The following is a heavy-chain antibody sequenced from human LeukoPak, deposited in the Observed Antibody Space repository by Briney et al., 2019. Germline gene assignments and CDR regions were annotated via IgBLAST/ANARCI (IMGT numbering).Heavy chain of an antibody. D-gene: IGHD1-26*01. Sequence: GGSLRLSCAGSGLTFSRYGMHWVRQAPGKGLEWVAIIRYDGSNKNYADSVKGRFTISRDNSKNTLYLQMNSLRAEDTAVYYCANTRAVDYWGQGTLVTVSS. CDR1: GLTFSRYG. J-gene: IGHJ4*02. CDR2: IRYDGSNK. V-gene: IGHV3-30*02. CDR3: ANTRAVDY.